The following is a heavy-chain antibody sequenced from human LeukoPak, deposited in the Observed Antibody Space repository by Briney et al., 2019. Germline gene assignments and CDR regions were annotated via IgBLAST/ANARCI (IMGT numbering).Heavy chain of an antibody. CDR2: ISSSSSYI. CDR1: GFTFSSYS. V-gene: IGHV3-21*01. J-gene: IGHJ6*02. Sequence: GGSLRLSCAASGFTFSSYSMNWVRQAPGKGLEWVSSISSSSSYIYYADSVKGRFTISRDNAKNSLYLQMNSLRAEDTAVYYCARDLYSGWYYYYCYGMDVWGQGTTVTVSS. CDR3: ARDLYSGWYYYYCYGMDV. D-gene: IGHD6-19*01.